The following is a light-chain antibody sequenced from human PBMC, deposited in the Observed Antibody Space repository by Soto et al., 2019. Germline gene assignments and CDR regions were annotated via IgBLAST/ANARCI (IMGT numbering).Light chain of an antibody. CDR1: HSVSSN. Sequence: EIVMTQSPATLSVSPGERATLSCRASHSVSSNLAWYHQKPGQAPRLLIYGASTRATGIPARFSGSGSGTEFTLTISSLQYEDFAVYYCQQYNNWPRTFGQGTKVEIK. CDR2: GAS. J-gene: IGKJ1*01. V-gene: IGKV3-15*01. CDR3: QQYNNWPRT.